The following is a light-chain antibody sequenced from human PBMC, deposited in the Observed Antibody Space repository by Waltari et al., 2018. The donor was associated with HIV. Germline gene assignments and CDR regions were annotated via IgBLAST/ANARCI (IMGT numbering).Light chain of an antibody. Sequence: QSALTQPASVSGSPGQSITISCTGTNSDVGGYNYVSWYQHHPGKAPKLMISEVSNRPSGVSNRFSGSKSGNTASLTISGLQAEDEADYYCSSYSSSITLYVVFGGGTKLTVL. V-gene: IGLV2-14*01. J-gene: IGLJ2*01. CDR1: NSDVGGYNY. CDR2: EVS. CDR3: SSYSSSITLYVV.